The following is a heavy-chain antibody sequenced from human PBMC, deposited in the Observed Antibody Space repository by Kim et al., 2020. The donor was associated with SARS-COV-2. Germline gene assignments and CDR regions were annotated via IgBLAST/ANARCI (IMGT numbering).Heavy chain of an antibody. Sequence: SETLSLTCTVSGGSISSYYWSWIRQPPGKGLEWIGYIYYSGSTNYNPSLKSRVTISVDTSKNQFSLKLSSVTAADTAVYYCARGGGSYDEAYFDYWGQGTLVTVSS. V-gene: IGHV4-59*13. CDR2: IYYSGST. CDR3: ARGGGSYDEAYFDY. CDR1: GGSISSYY. D-gene: IGHD1-26*01. J-gene: IGHJ4*02.